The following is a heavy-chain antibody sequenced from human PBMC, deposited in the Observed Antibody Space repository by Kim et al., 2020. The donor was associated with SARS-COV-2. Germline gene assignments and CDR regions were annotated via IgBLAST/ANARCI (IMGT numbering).Heavy chain of an antibody. V-gene: IGHV4-59*08. D-gene: IGHD2-2*01. CDR1: GGSISSYY. CDR2: IYYSGST. Sequence: SETLSLTCTVSGGSISSYYWSWIRQPPGKGLEWIGYIYYSGSTNYNPSLKSRVTISVDTSKNQFSLKLSSVTAADTAVYYCARPSYQYYYYGMDVWGQGTTVTVSS. J-gene: IGHJ6*02. CDR3: ARPSYQYYYYGMDV.